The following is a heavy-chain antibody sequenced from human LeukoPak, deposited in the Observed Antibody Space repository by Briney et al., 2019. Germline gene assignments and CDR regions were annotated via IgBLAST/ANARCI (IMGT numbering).Heavy chain of an antibody. J-gene: IGHJ4*02. CDR2: IYPDDFDT. Sequence: GESLKISCKGSGYSFTSYWIAWVRQMPGKGLEWMGIIYPDDFDTRYSPSFQGQVTISADKSISTGYLQWRSLKASDTAMYYCARRSYGGKDFDYWGQGALVTVSS. D-gene: IGHD4-23*01. V-gene: IGHV5-51*01. CDR3: ARRSYGGKDFDY. CDR1: GYSFTSYW.